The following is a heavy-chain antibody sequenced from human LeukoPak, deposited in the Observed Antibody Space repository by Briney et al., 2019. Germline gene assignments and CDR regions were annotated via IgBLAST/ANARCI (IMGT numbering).Heavy chain of an antibody. CDR1: GGSFSGYY. J-gene: IGHJ5*02. CDR2: INQSGET. CDR3: ARGAMCDTPYNWFDP. D-gene: IGHD2-15*01. Sequence: PSEALSLTCAVHGGSFSGYYWSWIRQPPGKGLEWIGEINQSGETNYNPSLMSRVTILEDTSKNQFSLMLTSVTAADTAVYYCARGAMCDTPYNWFDPWGQGTLVTVSS. V-gene: IGHV4-34*01.